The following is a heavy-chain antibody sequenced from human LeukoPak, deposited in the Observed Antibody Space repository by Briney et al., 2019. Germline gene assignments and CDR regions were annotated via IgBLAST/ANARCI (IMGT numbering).Heavy chain of an antibody. Sequence: PGESLRLSCAASGFTLDDHAMLWVRQAPGKGLEWVSGISWNSGSRGYAVSVKGRFTISRDNAKNSLYLQMNSLRAEDTAVYYCAMPNYDILTGLDLYYYYGMDVWGQGTTVTVSS. V-gene: IGHV3-9*01. J-gene: IGHJ6*02. CDR3: AMPNYDILTGLDLYYYYGMDV. D-gene: IGHD3-9*01. CDR1: GFTLDDHA. CDR2: ISWNSGSR.